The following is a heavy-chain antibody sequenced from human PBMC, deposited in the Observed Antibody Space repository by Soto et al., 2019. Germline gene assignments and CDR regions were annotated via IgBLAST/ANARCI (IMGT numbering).Heavy chain of an antibody. Sequence: QVQLVQSGAEVKKPGASVKVSCKASGYTFTSYGISWVRQAPGQGLEWMGWISAYNGNTNYAQKLHGRVNMPTDTYTSRAYIELTSMRSDDTAVYCCARTLHNSSGYYGYWGQGPLVTVSS. J-gene: IGHJ4*02. V-gene: IGHV1-18*01. CDR1: GYTFTSYG. CDR2: ISAYNGNT. D-gene: IGHD3-22*01. CDR3: ARTLHNSSGYYGY.